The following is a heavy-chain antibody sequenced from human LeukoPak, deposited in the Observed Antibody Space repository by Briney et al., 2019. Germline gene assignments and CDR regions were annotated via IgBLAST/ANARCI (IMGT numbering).Heavy chain of an antibody. CDR1: DGSINSYY. Sequence: SETLSLTCSVSDGSINSYYWNWVRRPPGKGLEWIGYIYYNGNTNYSPSLKSRVTMSVDTSKNLFSLKVSSVTAADTAVYYCARGRSNYYGMDVWGQGTTVTVSS. CDR2: IYYNGNT. CDR3: ARGRSNYYGMDV. J-gene: IGHJ6*02. V-gene: IGHV4-59*01. D-gene: IGHD1-26*01.